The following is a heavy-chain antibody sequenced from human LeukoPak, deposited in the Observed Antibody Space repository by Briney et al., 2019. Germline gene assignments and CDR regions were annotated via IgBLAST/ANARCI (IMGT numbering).Heavy chain of an antibody. CDR1: GGTFSSYA. J-gene: IGHJ5*02. Sequence: SVKVSCKASGGTFSSYAINWVRQAPGQGLEWMGGIIPIFGTANYAQKFQGRVTITADESTSTAYMELSSLRSEDTAVYYCARDWWDYYDSSGYYTWFDPWGQGTLVTVSS. D-gene: IGHD3-22*01. V-gene: IGHV1-69*13. CDR3: ARDWWDYYDSSGYYTWFDP. CDR2: IIPIFGTA.